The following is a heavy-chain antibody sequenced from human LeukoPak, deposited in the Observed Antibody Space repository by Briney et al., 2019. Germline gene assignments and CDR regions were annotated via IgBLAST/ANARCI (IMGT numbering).Heavy chain of an antibody. J-gene: IGHJ3*02. Sequence: GGSLRLSCAASGFTFDDYAMHWVRQAPGKGLEWASGISWNSGSIGYADSVKGRFTISRDNAKNSLYLQMNSLRAEDTALYYCAKDILETGPDAFDIWGQGTMVTVSS. CDR1: GFTFDDYA. CDR2: ISWNSGSI. CDR3: AKDILETGPDAFDI. V-gene: IGHV3-9*01. D-gene: IGHD7-27*01.